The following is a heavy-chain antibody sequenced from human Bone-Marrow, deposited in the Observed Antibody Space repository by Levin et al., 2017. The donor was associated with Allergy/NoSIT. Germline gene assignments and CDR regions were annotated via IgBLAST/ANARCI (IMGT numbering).Heavy chain of an antibody. CDR1: GFTFSSYA. CDR3: AKRVSSGRDYFDY. V-gene: IGHV3-23*01. CDR2: FSGTSPNT. Sequence: GGSLRLSCEASGFTFSSYAMSWVRQAPGKGLEWVSTFSGTSPNTYYADSVKGRFTISRDNSKNTLCLQMNSLRAEDTAVYDCAKRVSSGRDYFDYWGQGTVVTVSS. D-gene: IGHD5-12*01. J-gene: IGHJ4*02.